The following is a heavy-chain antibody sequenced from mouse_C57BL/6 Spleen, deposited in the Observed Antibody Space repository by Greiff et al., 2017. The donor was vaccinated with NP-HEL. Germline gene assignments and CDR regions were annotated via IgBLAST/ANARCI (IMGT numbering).Heavy chain of an antibody. Sequence: VQVVESGPELVKPGASVKISCKASGYAFSSSWMNWVKQRPGKGLEWIGRIYPGDGDTNYNGKFKGKATLTADKSSSTAYMQLSSLTSEDSAVYFCARSARRDWYFDVWGTGTTVTVSS. D-gene: IGHD3-3*01. J-gene: IGHJ1*03. CDR3: ARSARRDWYFDV. V-gene: IGHV1-82*01. CDR2: IYPGDGDT. CDR1: GYAFSSSW.